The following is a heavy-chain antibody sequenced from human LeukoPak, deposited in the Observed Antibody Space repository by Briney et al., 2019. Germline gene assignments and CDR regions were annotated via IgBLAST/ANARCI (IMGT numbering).Heavy chain of an antibody. CDR3: ARELYDSSGYYDY. D-gene: IGHD3-22*01. V-gene: IGHV4-59*11. CDR2: IYYSGST. Sequence: SETLSLTCTVSGGSISSHYWSWIRQLPGKGLEWIGYIYYSGSTNYNPSLKSRVTISVDTSKNQFSLKLSPVTAADTAVYYCARELYDSSGYYDYWGQGTLVTVSS. CDR1: GGSISSHY. J-gene: IGHJ4*02.